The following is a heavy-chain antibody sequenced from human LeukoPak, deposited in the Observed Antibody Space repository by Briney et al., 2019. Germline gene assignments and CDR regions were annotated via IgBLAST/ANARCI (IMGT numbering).Heavy chain of an antibody. V-gene: IGHV4-34*01. CDR3: ARGPSWNDGGNDAFDI. CDR1: GGSFSGYY. Sequence: ETLSLTCAVYGGSFSGYYWSWIRQPPGKGLEWIGEINHSGSTNYNPSLKSRVTISVDTSKNQFSLKLSSVTAADTAVYYCARGPSWNDGGNDAFDIWGQGTMVTVSS. J-gene: IGHJ3*02. CDR2: INHSGST. D-gene: IGHD1-1*01.